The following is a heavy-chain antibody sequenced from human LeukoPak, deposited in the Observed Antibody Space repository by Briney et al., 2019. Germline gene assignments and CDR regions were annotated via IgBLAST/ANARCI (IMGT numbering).Heavy chain of an antibody. D-gene: IGHD2-15*01. Sequence: PSETLSLTCAVYGGSFSGYYWSWIRQPPGKGLEWIGEINHSGSTNYNPSLKSRVTISVDTSKNQFSLKLSSVTAADTAVYYCARRWYYDYYYGMDVWGQGTRVTVSS. CDR2: INHSGST. CDR3: ARRWYYDYYYGMDV. V-gene: IGHV4-34*01. CDR1: GGSFSGYY. J-gene: IGHJ6*02.